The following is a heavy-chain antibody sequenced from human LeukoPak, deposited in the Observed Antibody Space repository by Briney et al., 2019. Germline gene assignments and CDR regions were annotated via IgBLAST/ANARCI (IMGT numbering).Heavy chain of an antibody. Sequence: GGSLRLSCAASGFALSSHWMTWVRQVPGRGPEWVANVNRDGSETYYLDSVKGRFTISKDNAKSSLYLQMNSLRAEDTAVYYCARDSEQWLVRVFDYWGQGTLVTVSS. D-gene: IGHD6-19*01. J-gene: IGHJ4*02. V-gene: IGHV3-7*03. CDR2: VNRDGSET. CDR1: GFALSSHW. CDR3: ARDSEQWLVRVFDY.